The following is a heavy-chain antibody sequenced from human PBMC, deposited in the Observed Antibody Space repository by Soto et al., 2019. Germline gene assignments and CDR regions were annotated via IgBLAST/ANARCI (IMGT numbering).Heavy chain of an antibody. CDR1: GYSFTSYG. CDR3: ARDSRCRGGDCYYFDY. Sequence: ASVKVSCKASGYSFTSYGISWVRQAPGQGLEWMGWISAYNGNTNYAQKLQGRVTMTTDTSTSTAYMELRSLRSDDTAVYYCARDSRCRGGDCYYFDYWGQGTLVTSPQ. V-gene: IGHV1-18*01. CDR2: ISAYNGNT. D-gene: IGHD2-21*02. J-gene: IGHJ4*02.